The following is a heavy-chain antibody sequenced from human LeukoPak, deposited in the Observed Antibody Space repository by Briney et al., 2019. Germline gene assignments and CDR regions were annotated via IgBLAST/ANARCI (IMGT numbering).Heavy chain of an antibody. CDR3: AQSGEDTVTRFDY. D-gene: IGHD4-11*01. Sequence: ASVKVSCKASGGTFSSYAISWVRQAPGQGLEWMGGIIPIFGTANYAQKFQGRVTITADESTSTAYMELSSLRSEDTAVYYCAQSGEDTVTRFDYWGQGTLVTVSS. J-gene: IGHJ4*02. CDR2: IIPIFGTA. CDR1: GGTFSSYA. V-gene: IGHV1-69*01.